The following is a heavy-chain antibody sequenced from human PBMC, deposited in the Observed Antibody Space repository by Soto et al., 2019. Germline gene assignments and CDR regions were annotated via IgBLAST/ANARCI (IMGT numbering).Heavy chain of an antibody. J-gene: IGHJ6*02. CDR1: GFTFSSYA. Sequence: EVQLLESGGGLVQPGGSLRLSCAASGFTFSSYAMSWVRQAPGKGLEWVSAISGSGGSTYYADSVKGRLTISRDNSKNTLYLQMNSRRAEDTAVYYCASNRIEGATTSLNPYYYYYGMDVRGQGTTVTDSS. D-gene: IGHD1-26*01. V-gene: IGHV3-23*01. CDR2: ISGSGGST. CDR3: ASNRIEGATTSLNPYYYYYGMDV.